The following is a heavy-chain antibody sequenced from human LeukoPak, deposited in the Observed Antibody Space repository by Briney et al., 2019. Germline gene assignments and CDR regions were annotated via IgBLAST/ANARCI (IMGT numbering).Heavy chain of an antibody. CDR2: IYHSGST. V-gene: IGHV4-59*01. D-gene: IGHD6-13*01. Sequence: PSETLSLTCTVSGGSISTYFWSWIRQPPGKGLEWIGYIYHSGSTNYNPSLKGRVTMSVDTSKNQFSLKLSSVTAADTAVYYCARGGSTLLQLTGFDIWGQGTMVTVSS. CDR1: GGSISTYF. J-gene: IGHJ3*02. CDR3: ARGGSTLLQLTGFDI.